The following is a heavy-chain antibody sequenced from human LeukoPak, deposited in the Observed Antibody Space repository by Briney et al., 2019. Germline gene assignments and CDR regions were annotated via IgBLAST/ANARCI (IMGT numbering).Heavy chain of an antibody. J-gene: IGHJ3*02. CDR2: IDWDDDK. V-gene: IGHV2-70*01. CDR1: GFSLSTSGMC. D-gene: IGHD3-22*01. Sequence: SGPTLVNPTQTLTLTCTFSGFSLSTSGMCVSWIRQPPGKALEWLALIDWDDDKYYSTSLKTRLTISKDTSKNQVVLTMTNMDPVDTATYYCARIHDYYDSSGYLSRAFDIWGQGTMVTVSS. CDR3: ARIHDYYDSSGYLSRAFDI.